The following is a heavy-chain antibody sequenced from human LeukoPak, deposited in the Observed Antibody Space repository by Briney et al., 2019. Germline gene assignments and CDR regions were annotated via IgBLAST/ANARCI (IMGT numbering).Heavy chain of an antibody. V-gene: IGHV3-7*04. J-gene: IGHJ4*02. CDR1: RFTFGSHY. Sequence: QPEGSLRLSCATSRFTFGSHYMSWVRPAPGKGQEWGAKIMRYGSEKYYLASVKGRFTISRDNAKNSLYLQMNSLRAEDTAVYYCARVRSEGYNYDPMGYWGQGTMVTVSS. CDR2: IMRYGSEK. D-gene: IGHD5-24*01. CDR3: ARVRSEGYNYDPMGY.